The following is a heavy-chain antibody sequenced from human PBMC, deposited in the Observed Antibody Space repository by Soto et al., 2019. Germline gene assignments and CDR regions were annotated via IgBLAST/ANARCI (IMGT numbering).Heavy chain of an antibody. CDR2: INHSGST. CDR1: GGSLSGYY. V-gene: IGHV4-34*01. Sequence: SETLSLTCAVYGGSLSGYYCSWIRQPPGKGLEWIGEINHSGSTNYNPSLKSRVTISVDTSKNQFSLKLSSVTAADTAVYYCARGDKTKRRRWFDPWGQGTLVTVSS. J-gene: IGHJ5*02. CDR3: ARGDKTKRRRWFDP.